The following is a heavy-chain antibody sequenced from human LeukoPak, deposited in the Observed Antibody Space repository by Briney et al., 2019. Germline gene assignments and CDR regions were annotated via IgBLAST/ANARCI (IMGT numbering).Heavy chain of an antibody. D-gene: IGHD5-18*01. CDR1: GGSISSYY. Sequence: SETLSLTCTVSGGSISSYYWSWIRQPAGKGLEGIGRIYTSGSTNYNPSLKSRVTLSVDTSKNQFSLKLSSVTAADTAVYYCARGRAPIQNYYYYYMDVWGKGTTVTISS. V-gene: IGHV4-4*07. CDR2: IYTSGST. J-gene: IGHJ6*03. CDR3: ARGRAPIQNYYYYYMDV.